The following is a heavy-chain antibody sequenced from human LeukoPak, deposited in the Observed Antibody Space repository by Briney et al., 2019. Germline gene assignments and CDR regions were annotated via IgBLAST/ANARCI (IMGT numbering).Heavy chain of an antibody. CDR2: ISGSGGST. CDR3: AKSPLIAVAGTRYYFDY. D-gene: IGHD6-19*01. CDR1: GFTFSSYA. V-gene: IGHV3-23*01. J-gene: IGHJ4*02. Sequence: GGSLRLSCAASGFTFSSYAMSWVRQAPGKGLEWVSAISGSGGSTYYADSVKGRFTISRDNSKNTLYLQMNSLRAEDTAVYYCAKSPLIAVAGTRYYFDYWGQGTLVTVSS.